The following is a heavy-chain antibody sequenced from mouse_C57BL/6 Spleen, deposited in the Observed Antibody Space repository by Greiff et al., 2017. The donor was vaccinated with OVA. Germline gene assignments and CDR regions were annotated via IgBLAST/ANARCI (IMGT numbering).Heavy chain of an antibody. D-gene: IGHD3-3*01. CDR1: GYTFTSYW. J-gene: IGHJ3*01. CDR2: IYPSDSET. V-gene: IGHV1-61*01. Sequence: QVQLQQPGAELVRPGSSVKLSCKASGYTFTSYWMDWVKQRPGQGLEWIGNIYPSDSETNYNQKFKDKATLTVDKSSSTAYMQLSSLTSEDSAVYYCARGDPFAYWGQGTLVTVSA. CDR3: ARGDPFAY.